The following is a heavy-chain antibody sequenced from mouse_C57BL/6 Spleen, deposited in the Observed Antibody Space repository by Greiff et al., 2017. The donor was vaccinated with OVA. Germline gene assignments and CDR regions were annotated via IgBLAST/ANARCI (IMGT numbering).Heavy chain of an antibody. CDR1: GYTFTSYW. CDR3: ALYYGDYFDY. V-gene: IGHV1-69*01. J-gene: IGHJ2*01. CDR2: IDPSDSYT. Sequence: QVQLKQPGAELVMPGASVKLSCKASGYTFTSYWMHWVKQRPGQGLEWIGEIDPSDSYTNYNQKFKGKSTLTVDKSSSTAYMQLSSLTSEDSAVYYCALYYGDYFDYWGQGTTLTVSS. D-gene: IGHD1-1*02.